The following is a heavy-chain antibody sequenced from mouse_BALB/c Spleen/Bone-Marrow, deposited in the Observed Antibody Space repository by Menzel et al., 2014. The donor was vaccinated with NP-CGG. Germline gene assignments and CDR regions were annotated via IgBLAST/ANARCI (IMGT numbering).Heavy chain of an antibody. CDR1: GYTFTSYW. CDR2: IDPSDSYT. Sequence: QVQLQQSGAELVKPGASVKMSCKASGYTFTSYWMHWVKQRPGQGLEWIGVIDPSDSYTSYNQKFKGKATLTVDTSSSTAYMQLSSLTSEDSAVYYCTIYYRSFAYGAQGTRVPLSA. J-gene: IGHJ3*01. D-gene: IGHD2-14*01. CDR3: TIYYRSFAY. V-gene: IGHV1S127*01.